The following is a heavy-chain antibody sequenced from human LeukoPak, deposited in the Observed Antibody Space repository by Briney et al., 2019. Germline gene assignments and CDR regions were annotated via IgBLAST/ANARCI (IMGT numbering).Heavy chain of an antibody. V-gene: IGHV3-21*01. CDR3: ARSAYSYNWFDP. CDR1: GFTFSSYE. Sequence: GGSLRLSCAASGFTFSSYEMNWVRQAPGKGLEWVSSISISSSYIYYADSVKGRFTISRDNAMNSLYLQMNSLRAEDTAVYYCARSAYSYNWFDPWGQGSLVTVSS. CDR2: ISISSSYI. J-gene: IGHJ5*02. D-gene: IGHD2-21*01.